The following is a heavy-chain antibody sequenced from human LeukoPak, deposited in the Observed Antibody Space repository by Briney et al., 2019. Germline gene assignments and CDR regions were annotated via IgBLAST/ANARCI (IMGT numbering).Heavy chain of an antibody. J-gene: IGHJ4*02. CDR1: GFTFSSYA. D-gene: IGHD6-13*01. CDR2: ISYEGSNK. Sequence: PGGSLRLSCAASGFTFSSYAMHWVRQAPAKGLEWVAIISYEGSNKYYADSVKGRFTISRDNSKNTLYLQMNSLRAEDTAVYYCARDTDSWYFDYWGQGTLVTVSS. CDR3: ARDTDSWYFDY. V-gene: IGHV3-30*04.